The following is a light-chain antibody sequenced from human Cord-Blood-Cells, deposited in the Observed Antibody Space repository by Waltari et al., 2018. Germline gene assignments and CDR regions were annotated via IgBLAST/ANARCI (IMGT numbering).Light chain of an antibody. V-gene: IGLV2-14*01. Sequence: QSALTQPASVSGSPGQSITISCTGTSSDVGGYHFVSWYQQHPGKAPKLMIYDVSQRPSGVSNRFSGSKSGNTASLTISGLQAEDEADYYCSSYTSSSVYVFGTGTKVTVL. CDR1: SSDVGGYHF. CDR2: DVS. J-gene: IGLJ1*01. CDR3: SSYTSSSVYV.